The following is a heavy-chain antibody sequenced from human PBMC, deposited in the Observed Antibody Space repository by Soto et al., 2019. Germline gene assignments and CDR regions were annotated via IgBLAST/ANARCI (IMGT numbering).Heavy chain of an antibody. CDR1: GYIFSGYY. V-gene: IGHV1-2*02. CDR2: INSNSGGT. CDR3: ARDISPCSNSVCSKNSFDD. Sequence: ASVKVSCKASGYIFSGYYIHWVRQAPGQGLEWMGWINSNSGGTNYAQRFQGRVTMTRDTSISTAYMELNSLRSEDTAVFYCARDISPCSNSVCSKNSFDDWGQGTQVTVSS. J-gene: IGHJ4*02. D-gene: IGHD2-8*01.